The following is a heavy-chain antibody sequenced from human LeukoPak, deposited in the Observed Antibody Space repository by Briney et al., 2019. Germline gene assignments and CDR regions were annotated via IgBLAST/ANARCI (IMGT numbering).Heavy chain of an antibody. CDR2: ISSSGSII. CDR1: GFTFSSYE. J-gene: IGHJ4*02. Sequence: GGSLRLSCAASGFTFSSYEMNWVRQAPGKGLEWVSYISSSGSIIYYADSVKGRFTISRDNAKNSLYLQMNSLRAEDTAAYYCARGSITIFGVVTLWGQGTLVTVSS. CDR3: ARGSITIFGVVTL. V-gene: IGHV3-48*03. D-gene: IGHD3-3*01.